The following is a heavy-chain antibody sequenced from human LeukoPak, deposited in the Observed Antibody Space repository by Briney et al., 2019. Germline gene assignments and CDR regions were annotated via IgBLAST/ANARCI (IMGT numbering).Heavy chain of an antibody. D-gene: IGHD5-18*01. Sequence: PSETLPLTCTVSGDSISSSYWSWIRQPPGKGLEWIGYISYSGSTSSNPSLKSRVTISVDTSKNQFSLKLSSVTAADTAVYYCARAPPPRYSYGFYFDYWGQGTLVTVSS. J-gene: IGHJ4*02. V-gene: IGHV4-59*01. CDR3: ARAPPPRYSYGFYFDY. CDR2: ISYSGST. CDR1: GDSISSSY.